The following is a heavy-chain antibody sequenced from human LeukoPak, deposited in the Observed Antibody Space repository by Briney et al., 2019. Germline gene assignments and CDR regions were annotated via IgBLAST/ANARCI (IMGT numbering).Heavy chain of an antibody. Sequence: GGSLRLSCAASGFTFSSYAMSWFRRPPGKGLEWGSAIIGGGGSTNYEDPVKGRFTISRDNSKNTLYLQMSSLRAEDTAVYYCAKALVRGVVILPWDYWGQGTLVTVSS. V-gene: IGHV3-23*01. CDR1: GFTFSSYA. J-gene: IGHJ4*02. D-gene: IGHD3-3*01. CDR3: AKALVRGVVILPWDY. CDR2: IIGGGGST.